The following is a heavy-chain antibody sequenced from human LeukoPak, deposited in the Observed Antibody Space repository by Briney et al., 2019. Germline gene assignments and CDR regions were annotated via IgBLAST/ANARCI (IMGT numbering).Heavy chain of an antibody. CDR1: GGSLSGYY. D-gene: IGHD2-15*01. CDR2: INHGGST. CDR3: ARYGGGTYWYFNL. J-gene: IGHJ2*01. Sequence: PSETLSLTCAVYGGSLSGYYWTCIRQPPGKGLEWIGEINHGGSTNYNPSLKSRVTISVDTSNNQFSLKLSSVTAADTAVYFCARYGGGTYWYFNLWGRGTLVTVSS. V-gene: IGHV4-34*01.